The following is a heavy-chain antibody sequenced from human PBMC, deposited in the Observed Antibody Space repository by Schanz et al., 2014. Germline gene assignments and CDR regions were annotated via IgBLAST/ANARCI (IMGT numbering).Heavy chain of an antibody. D-gene: IGHD5-12*01. CDR2: MYINSGST. CDR3: ARDGGRDGYNLAFDV. J-gene: IGHJ3*01. Sequence: EVQLVESGGGLIQPGGSLRLSCAVSGFTVNTNYMSWVRQAPGKGLEWNSSMYINSGSTQYGDSVKGRFIIARDSSKNTLFLKMNSLRAEDTAVYFCARDGGRDGYNLAFDVWGQGTLVTVSS. V-gene: IGHV3-53*01. CDR1: GFTVNTNY.